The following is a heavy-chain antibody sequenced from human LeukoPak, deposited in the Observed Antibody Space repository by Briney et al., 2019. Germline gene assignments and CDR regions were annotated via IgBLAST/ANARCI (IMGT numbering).Heavy chain of an antibody. J-gene: IGHJ4*02. CDR2: IYYSGST. V-gene: IGHV4-39*01. CDR1: GGSISSSSYY. Sequence: SETLSLTCTVSGGSISSSSYYWGWIRPPPGKGLEWIGSIYYSGSTYYNPSLKSRVTISVDTSKNQFSLKLSSVTAADTAVYYCARQKDDYSNRRDDYWGQGTLVTVSS. CDR3: ARQKDDYSNRRDDY. D-gene: IGHD4-11*01.